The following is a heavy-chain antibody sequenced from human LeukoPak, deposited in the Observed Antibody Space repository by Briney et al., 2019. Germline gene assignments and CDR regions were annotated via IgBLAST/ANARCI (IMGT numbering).Heavy chain of an antibody. V-gene: IGHV3-23*01. D-gene: IGHD5-18*01. CDR3: AKAVDTAMVTSLYYYGMDV. J-gene: IGHJ6*02. CDR2: ISGSGGST. Sequence: GGSLRLSCAASGFTFSSYAMSWVRQAPGKGLEWVSAISGSGGSTYYADSVKGRFTISRDNSKNTLYLQMNSLRAEDTAVYYCAKAVDTAMVTSLYYYGMDVWGQGATVTVSS. CDR1: GFTFSSYA.